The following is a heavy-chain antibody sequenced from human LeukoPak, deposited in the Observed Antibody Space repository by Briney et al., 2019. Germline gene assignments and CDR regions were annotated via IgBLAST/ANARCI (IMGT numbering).Heavy chain of an antibody. CDR3: ARWVATIEHAFDI. CDR2: INPSGST. D-gene: IGHD5-12*01. CDR1: NGSLSGYY. V-gene: IGHV4-34*01. Sequence: SETLSLTCAVYNGSLSGYYWSWIRQFPGKGLEWIGEINPSGSTNYNPSLKSRVTISVDTSKNRFSLKLNSVTAADTAVYYCARWVATIEHAFDIWSQGTMVIVSS. J-gene: IGHJ3*02.